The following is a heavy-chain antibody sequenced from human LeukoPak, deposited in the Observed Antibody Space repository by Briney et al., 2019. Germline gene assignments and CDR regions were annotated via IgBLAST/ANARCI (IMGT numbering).Heavy chain of an antibody. V-gene: IGHV4-59*01. Sequence: SEALSLTCTVSGGSISSYYWSWIPHPPGKGLEWIGYIYNALRMNYNPSLKSRVAISVYTSKNQFSLKLSSVTAADTAVYYCARGASYYYDSSGYYYLVWFDPWGQGTLVTVS. D-gene: IGHD3-22*01. J-gene: IGHJ5*02. CDR3: ARGASYYYDSSGYYYLVWFDP. CDR1: GGSISSYY. CDR2: IYNALRM.